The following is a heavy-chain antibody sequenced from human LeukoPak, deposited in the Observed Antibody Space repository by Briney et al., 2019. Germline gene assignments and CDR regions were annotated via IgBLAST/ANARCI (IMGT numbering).Heavy chain of an antibody. CDR1: GGSISSSSYY. J-gene: IGHJ6*03. D-gene: IGHD2-2*01. V-gene: IGHV4-39*01. Sequence: SETLSLTCTVSGGSISSSSYYWGWIRQPPGKGLEWIGSIYYSGSTYYNPSLKSRVTISVDTSKNQFSLKLSSVTAADTAVYYCVRAVCSSTSCYPPLLYYYYYYMDVWGKGTTVTVSS. CDR2: IYYSGST. CDR3: VRAVCSSTSCYPPLLYYYYYYMDV.